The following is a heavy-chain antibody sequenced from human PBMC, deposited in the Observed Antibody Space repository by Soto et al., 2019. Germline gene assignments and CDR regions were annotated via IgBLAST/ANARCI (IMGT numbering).Heavy chain of an antibody. V-gene: IGHV3-74*01. CDR1: GFTFSSYW. D-gene: IGHD5-12*01. J-gene: IGHJ4*02. CDR3: VRVPTGGYAFSLDDY. CDR2: INSDGSST. Sequence: EVQLVESGGGLVQPGGSLRLSCAASGFTFSSYWMHWVRQAPGKGLVWVSRINSDGSSTTYADSVKGRFTISRDNAKTTLYRQMTSLRAEDTAVYYCVRVPTGGYAFSLDDYWGQGTLVTVSS.